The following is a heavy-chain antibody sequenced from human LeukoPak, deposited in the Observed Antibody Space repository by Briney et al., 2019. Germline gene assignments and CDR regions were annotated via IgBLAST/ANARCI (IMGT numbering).Heavy chain of an antibody. CDR1: GVSFSGYY. J-gene: IGHJ6*03. V-gene: IGHV4-34*01. CDR2: INHSGST. Sequence: SETLSLTCAVYGVSFSGYYWSWIRQPPGKGLEWIGEINHSGSTNYNPSLKSRVTISVDTSKNQFSLKLSSVTAADMAVYYCARVPVLRFLEWLTPPQYYYYMDVWGKGTTVTVSS. D-gene: IGHD3-3*01. CDR3: ARVPVLRFLEWLTPPQYYYYMDV.